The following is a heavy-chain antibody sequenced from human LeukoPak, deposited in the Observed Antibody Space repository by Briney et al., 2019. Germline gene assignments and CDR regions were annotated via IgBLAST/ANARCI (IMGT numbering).Heavy chain of an antibody. CDR2: ISHTSVNV. D-gene: IGHD2-21*02. J-gene: IGHJ3*01. Sequence: GGSLRLSCAASGFTVSSSYMSWVRQAPGKGLEWVAGISHTSVNVFYADSVKGRFTISRDNSKSTLFLQMNSLRAEDTALYYCAKVSCGGNCFYAFDVWGRGTMVAVSS. CDR3: AKVSCGGNCFYAFDV. V-gene: IGHV3-23*01. CDR1: GFTVSSSY.